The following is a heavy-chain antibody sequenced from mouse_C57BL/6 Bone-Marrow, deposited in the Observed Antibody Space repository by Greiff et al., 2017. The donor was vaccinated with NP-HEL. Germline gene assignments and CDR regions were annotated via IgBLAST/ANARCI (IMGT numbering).Heavy chain of an antibody. J-gene: IGHJ4*01. CDR2: ISNGGGST. D-gene: IGHD1-1*01. CDR3: ARHPVATGYAMDY. CDR1: GFTFSDYY. Sequence: EVNVVESGGGLVQPGGSLKLSCAASGFTFSDYYMYWVRQTPEKRLEWVAYISNGGGSTYYPDTVKGRFTISRDNAKNTLYLQMSRLKSEDTAMYYCARHPVATGYAMDYWGQGTSVTVSS. V-gene: IGHV5-12*01.